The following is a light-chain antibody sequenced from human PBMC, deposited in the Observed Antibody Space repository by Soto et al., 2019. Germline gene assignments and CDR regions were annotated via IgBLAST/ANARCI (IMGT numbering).Light chain of an antibody. CDR1: QSVSTF. Sequence: EIVLTQSPATVSLSPGERATISCRASQSVSTFLAWYQQKPGQAPRLLIYDASNRATGIPARFSGSGSGTDFILAISSLEPEDFAVYYCQQRSNWPLTFGGGTKVEIK. CDR3: QQRSNWPLT. CDR2: DAS. V-gene: IGKV3-11*01. J-gene: IGKJ4*01.